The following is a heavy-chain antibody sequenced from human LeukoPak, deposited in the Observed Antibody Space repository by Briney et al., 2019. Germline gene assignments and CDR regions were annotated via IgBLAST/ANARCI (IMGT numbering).Heavy chain of an antibody. CDR2: IYYSGST. V-gene: IGHV4-30-4*01. CDR3: ARARGYDSSGYYPYYFDY. J-gene: IGHJ4*02. CDR1: GGSISSGDYY. D-gene: IGHD3-22*01. Sequence: PSQTLSLTCTVSGGSISSGDYYWSWIRQPPGKGLEWIGYIYYSGSTYYNPSLKSRVTISVDRSKNQFSLKLSSVTAADTAVYYCARARGYDSSGYYPYYFDYWGQGTLVTVSS.